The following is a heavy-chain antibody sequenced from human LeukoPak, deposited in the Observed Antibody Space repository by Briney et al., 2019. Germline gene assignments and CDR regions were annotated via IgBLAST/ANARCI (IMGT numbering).Heavy chain of an antibody. D-gene: IGHD5-18*01. Sequence: GGSLRLSCAASGFTFSRYGFHWVRQAPGKGLEWVAFISYDGSNKYYADSVKGRFTISRDNSKNTLYLQMNSLRAEDTAVYYCARVSRGYSSPFDYWGQGTLVTVSS. CDR1: GFTFSRYG. V-gene: IGHV3-30*19. CDR2: ISYDGSNK. J-gene: IGHJ4*02. CDR3: ARVSRGYSSPFDY.